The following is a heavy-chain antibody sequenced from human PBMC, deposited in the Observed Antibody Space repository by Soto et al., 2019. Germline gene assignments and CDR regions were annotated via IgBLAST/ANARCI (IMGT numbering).Heavy chain of an antibody. V-gene: IGHV4-59*11. J-gene: IGHJ1*01. Sequence: SETLSLTCTVSGGSIGSHYWSWIRQPPGKGLEWIGYIYDTGSTNYNPSLKSRVTISADTSKNQFSLKLSSVTAAATAVYYCARGDTSSPGYFHLWGQGTLVTVSS. CDR2: IYDTGST. CDR3: ARGDTSSPGYFHL. CDR1: GGSIGSHY. D-gene: IGHD6-6*01.